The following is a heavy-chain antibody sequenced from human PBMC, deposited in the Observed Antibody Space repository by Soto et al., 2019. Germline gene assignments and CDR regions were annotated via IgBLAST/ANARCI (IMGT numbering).Heavy chain of an antibody. CDR2: ISGGGDRT. D-gene: IGHD2-2*01. V-gene: IGHV3-23*01. J-gene: IGHJ2*01. CDR1: GFTFINYA. CDR3: ARKVLGSTSRPDWWYFDL. Sequence: VRLLESGGGLVQPGGSLRLSCVGSGFTFINYAMNWVRQTPGKGLEWVSTISGGGDRTFDADTVKGRFTISRVNSKNTVNLQMNSLRADDTAVYYCARKVLGSTSRPDWWYFDLWGRVTLVTVSS.